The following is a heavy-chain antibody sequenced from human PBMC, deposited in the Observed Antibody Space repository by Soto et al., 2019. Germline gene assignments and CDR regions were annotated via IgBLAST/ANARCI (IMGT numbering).Heavy chain of an antibody. CDR3: ARGNNYFDY. Sequence: QVQLQESGPGLVKPSETLSLTCTVSGGSISSLHWSWIRQPPGRGLEWIGYIYYSGSTYYNPSLKSRVSISVDTSKNQFSLRLSSVTAADTALYYCARGNNYFDYWGQGTLVTVSS. CDR1: GGSISSLH. V-gene: IGHV4-59*11. CDR2: IYYSGST. J-gene: IGHJ4*02.